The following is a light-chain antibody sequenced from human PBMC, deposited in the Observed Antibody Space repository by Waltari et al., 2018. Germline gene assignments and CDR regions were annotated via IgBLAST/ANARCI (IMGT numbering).Light chain of an antibody. CDR2: EVS. V-gene: IGLV2-14*01. CDR1: SDDIGNYNY. J-gene: IGLJ3*02. Sequence: QSALTQVAAVSGAPGQSITISCTGTSDDIGNYNYVYWFQQNPGKAPKVIIYEVSKRPSRVSERCSGSKSGDTASLTISGLQAEDEAHYYCISYTSANTWVFGGGTKLTVL. CDR3: ISYTSANTWV.